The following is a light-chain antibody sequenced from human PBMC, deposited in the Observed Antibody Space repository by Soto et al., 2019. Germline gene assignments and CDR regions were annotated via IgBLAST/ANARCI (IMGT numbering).Light chain of an antibody. Sequence: DIQMTQSPSTLSASVGDRVTITCRASQSISSWLAWYQQKPGKAPKLLIYKASSLESGVPSRFSGSGSLTEFTLTIRSLQPDDFATYYCQQYNSYSRTFGQGTKVEIK. CDR1: QSISSW. V-gene: IGKV1-5*03. CDR2: KAS. J-gene: IGKJ1*01. CDR3: QQYNSYSRT.